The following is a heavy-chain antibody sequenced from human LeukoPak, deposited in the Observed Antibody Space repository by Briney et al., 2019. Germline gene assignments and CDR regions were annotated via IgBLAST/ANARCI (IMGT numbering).Heavy chain of an antibody. V-gene: IGHV7-4-1*02. D-gene: IGHD3-16*01. CDR2: INTNTGNP. Sequence: ASVKVSCKASGYTFTSYAMNWVRQAPGQGLEWMGWINTNTGNPTYAQGFTGRFVFSLDTSVSTAYLQISSLEAEDTAVYYCAKVPPMGTGPRGNYYYRDVWAKGTAVTVSS. CDR1: GYTFTSYA. CDR3: AKVPPMGTGPRGNYYYRDV. J-gene: IGHJ6*03.